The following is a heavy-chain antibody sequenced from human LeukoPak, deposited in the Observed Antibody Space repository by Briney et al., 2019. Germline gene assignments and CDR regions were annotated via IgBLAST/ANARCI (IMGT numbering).Heavy chain of an antibody. J-gene: IGHJ5*02. D-gene: IGHD5-18*01. CDR3: AGRGYSHGPRWFDP. V-gene: IGHV3-66*02. CDR1: GFTVSSNY. Sequence: PGGSLRLSCAASGFTVSSNYMSWVRQAPGKGLEWVSVIYSGGSTYYADSVKGRFTISRDNSKNTLYLQMNSLRAEDTAVYYCAGRGYSHGPRWFDPWGQGTLVTVSS. CDR2: IYSGGST.